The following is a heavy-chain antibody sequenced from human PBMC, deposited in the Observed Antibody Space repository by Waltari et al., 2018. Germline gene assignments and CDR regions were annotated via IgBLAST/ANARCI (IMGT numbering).Heavy chain of an antibody. CDR2: IYYSGCT. D-gene: IGHD3-22*01. V-gene: IGHV4-39*01. J-gene: IGHJ3*02. CDR3: ARQVYYDSSGLDAFDI. CDR1: GGSISSSSYY. Sequence: QLQLQASGPGLVKPSETLSLTCTVSGGSISSSSYYWGWIRQPPGKGLEWIGSIYYSGCTYYNPSLKSRVTISVDTSKNQFSLKLSSVTAADTAVYYCARQVYYDSSGLDAFDIWGQGTMVTVSS.